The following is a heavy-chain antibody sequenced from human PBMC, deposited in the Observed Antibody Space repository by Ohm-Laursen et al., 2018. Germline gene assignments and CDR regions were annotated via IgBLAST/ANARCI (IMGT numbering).Heavy chain of an antibody. CDR1: GFTFSSYG. D-gene: IGHD2-15*01. Sequence: SSLRLSCAASGFTFSSYGMHWVRQAPGKGLEWVAVISYDGSNKYYADSVKGRFTISRDNSKNTLYLQMNSLRAEDTAVYYCAKGPGILAYYYYYGMDVWGQGTPVTVSS. J-gene: IGHJ6*02. CDR3: AKGPGILAYYYYYGMDV. CDR2: ISYDGSNK. V-gene: IGHV3-30*18.